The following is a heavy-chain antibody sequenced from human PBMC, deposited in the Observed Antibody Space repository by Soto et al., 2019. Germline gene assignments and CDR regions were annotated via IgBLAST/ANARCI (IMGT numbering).Heavy chain of an antibody. Sequence: PSETLSLTCAVSGYSITSGYFWAWIRQPPGKGLEWIGSVYHSGSTYFNPSLKSRVTISVDTSKNQFSLRLSSVTATDTAVYYCAREWSSTWYIDYWGHGTLVTVSS. J-gene: IGHJ4*01. V-gene: IGHV4-38-2*02. CDR1: GYSITSGYF. D-gene: IGHD6-13*01. CDR3: AREWSSTWYIDY. CDR2: VYHSGST.